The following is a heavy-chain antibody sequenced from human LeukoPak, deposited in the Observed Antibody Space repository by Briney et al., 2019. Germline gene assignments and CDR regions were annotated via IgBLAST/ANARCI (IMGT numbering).Heavy chain of an antibody. CDR3: ARASYCSGGSCYSDY. J-gene: IGHJ4*02. CDR1: GYSFTGYY. CDR2: INPNSGGT. V-gene: IGHV1-2*02. D-gene: IGHD2-15*01. Sequence: ASVKVSCKAPGYSFTGYYMHWVRQAPGQGLEWMGCINPNSGGTDYAQKFQGRVTMTRDTSISTAYMELSRLTSDDTAVYYCARASYCSGGSCYSDYWGQGTLVTVSS.